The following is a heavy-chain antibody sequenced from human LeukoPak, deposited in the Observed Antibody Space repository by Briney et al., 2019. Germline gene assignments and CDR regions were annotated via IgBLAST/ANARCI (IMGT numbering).Heavy chain of an antibody. J-gene: IGHJ4*02. CDR2: IQEDGSEK. D-gene: IGHD5-24*01. CDR1: AFTFSDYW. Sequence: PGGSLRLSCATSAFTFSDYWMSWVRQTPGKGLEWVANIQEDGSEKYYVDAVKGRFTISRDNAKNSLYLQMNSLRAEDTALYYCARESLGRWLPQNYYFDYWGQGTLVTVSS. V-gene: IGHV3-7*03. CDR3: ARESLGRWLPQNYYFDY.